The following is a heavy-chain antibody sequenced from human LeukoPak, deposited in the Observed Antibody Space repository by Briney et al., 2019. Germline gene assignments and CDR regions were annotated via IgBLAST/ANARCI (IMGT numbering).Heavy chain of an antibody. V-gene: IGHV3-30*18. D-gene: IGHD2-21*01. CDR1: GFTFSTYG. Sequence: GGSLRLSCAASGFTFSTYGMHWVRQAPGKGLEWVAVISYDGSNEYYADSVKGRFTISRDNSKITLYLQMSSLRAEDTAVYYCAKEFNRGLPDYWGQGTLVTVPS. J-gene: IGHJ4*02. CDR3: AKEFNRGLPDY. CDR2: ISYDGSNE.